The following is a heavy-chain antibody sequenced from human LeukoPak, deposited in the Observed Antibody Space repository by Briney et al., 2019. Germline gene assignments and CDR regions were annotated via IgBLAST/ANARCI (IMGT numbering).Heavy chain of an antibody. V-gene: IGHV4-59*01. CDR1: GGSISSYY. CDR2: IYYSGST. J-gene: IGHJ6*02. CDR3: ARTGSGRDYYGMDV. Sequence: SETLSLTCTVSGGSISSYYWSWIRQPPGKGLEWIGYIYYSGSTDYNPSLESRVTISIDTSKNHFSLNLTAVTAADTAIYYCARTGSGRDYYGMDVWGQGTSVTVSS. D-gene: IGHD5-12*01.